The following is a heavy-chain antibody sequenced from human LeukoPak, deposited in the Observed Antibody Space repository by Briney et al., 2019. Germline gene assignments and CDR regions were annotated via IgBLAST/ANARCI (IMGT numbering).Heavy chain of an antibody. D-gene: IGHD2-8*01. Sequence: GGSLRLSCAASGFTFSTYPMSWVRQAPGKGLEWVSAISASGGGTYYADSVKGRFTISRDNSRSTVFLQMSSLRAEDTAVYYCAKAPHCPNDVCRYFDYWGQGILVTVSS. CDR2: ISASGGGT. CDR3: AKAPHCPNDVCRYFDY. J-gene: IGHJ4*02. V-gene: IGHV3-23*01. CDR1: GFTFSTYP.